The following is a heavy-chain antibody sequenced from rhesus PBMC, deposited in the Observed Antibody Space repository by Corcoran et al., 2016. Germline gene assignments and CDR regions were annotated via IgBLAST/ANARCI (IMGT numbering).Heavy chain of an antibody. Sequence: QVQLQESGPGLVKPSETLSLTCAVSGYSISSGYYWGWIRQPPGKGLEYIGYISGSSGSTYYNPSLKIRVTISTDTSKNQFSLKLSSVTAADTAVYYCARDRRGYFLDYWGQGVLVTVSS. D-gene: IGHD2-15*01. CDR2: ISGSSGST. CDR1: GYSISSGYY. CDR3: ARDRRGYFLDY. V-gene: IGHV4-99*02. J-gene: IGHJ4*01.